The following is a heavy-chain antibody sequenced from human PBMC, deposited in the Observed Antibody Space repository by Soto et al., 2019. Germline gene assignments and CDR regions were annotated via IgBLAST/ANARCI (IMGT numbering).Heavy chain of an antibody. D-gene: IGHD3-22*01. Sequence: QVQLVQSGAEVKKPGSSVKVSCKASGGTFSSDAISWVRQAPGQGLEWMGGIIPIFGTANYAQKFQGRVTITADESTSTASMELISLTSEDTAVYYCAREASYYDSSGSTGVVDYWGQGTLVTVSS. CDR2: IIPIFGTA. V-gene: IGHV1-69*12. CDR3: AREASYYDSSGSTGVVDY. CDR1: GGTFSSDA. J-gene: IGHJ4*02.